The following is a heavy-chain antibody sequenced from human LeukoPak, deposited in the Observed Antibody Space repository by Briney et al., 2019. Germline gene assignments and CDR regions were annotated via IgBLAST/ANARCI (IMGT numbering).Heavy chain of an antibody. CDR1: GGSISSSSYY. CDR2: IYYSGST. J-gene: IGHJ4*02. CDR3: ARKRHCSGGSCRPIRDY. V-gene: IGHV4-39*01. Sequence: PSETLSLTCTVSGGSISSSSYYWGWIRQPPGKGLEWIGSIYYSGSTYYNPSLKSRVTISVDTSKNQFSLKLSSVTAADTAVYYCARKRHCSGGSCRPIRDYWGQGTLVTVSS. D-gene: IGHD2-15*01.